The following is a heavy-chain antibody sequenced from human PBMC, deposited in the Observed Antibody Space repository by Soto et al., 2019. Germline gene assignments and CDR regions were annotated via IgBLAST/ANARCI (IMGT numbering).Heavy chain of an antibody. V-gene: IGHV4-31*03. Sequence: PSETLSLTCSVSGGSISSLGYYWSWIRQHQGKGLEWIGSILSTGSSHSNPSLKSRVTMSLDTSQNQLSLRVTSVTAADTAVYFCAARGSYFTYWGQGALVTVSS. CDR2: ILSTGSS. D-gene: IGHD1-26*01. CDR1: GGSISSLGYY. J-gene: IGHJ4*02. CDR3: AARGSYFTY.